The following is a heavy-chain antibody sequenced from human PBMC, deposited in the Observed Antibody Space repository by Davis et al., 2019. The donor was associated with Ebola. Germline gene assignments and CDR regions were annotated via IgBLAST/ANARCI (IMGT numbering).Heavy chain of an antibody. CDR2: ISSSGSTI. Sequence: GESLKISCAASGFTFSSYGMNWVRQAPGKGLEWVSDISSSGSTIYYADSVKGRFTISRDNAKNSLYLQMNSLRDEDTAVYYCARGRYSSSSVYFDYWGQGTLVTVSS. D-gene: IGHD6-6*01. CDR1: GFTFSSYG. V-gene: IGHV3-48*02. J-gene: IGHJ4*02. CDR3: ARGRYSSSSVYFDY.